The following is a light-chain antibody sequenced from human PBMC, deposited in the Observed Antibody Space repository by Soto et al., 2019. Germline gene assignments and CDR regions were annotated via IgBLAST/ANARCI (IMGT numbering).Light chain of an antibody. J-gene: IGKJ2*01. CDR3: QQYNNWPPYT. Sequence: EIVLTQSPGTLSLSPGERATLSCRASQSVPSDWLAWYRHKPGQAPRLLIYGASTRATGIPARFSGSGSGTEFTLTISSLQSEDYAVYYCQQYNNWPPYTFGQGTKVDIK. CDR2: GAS. CDR1: QSVPSD. V-gene: IGKV3-15*01.